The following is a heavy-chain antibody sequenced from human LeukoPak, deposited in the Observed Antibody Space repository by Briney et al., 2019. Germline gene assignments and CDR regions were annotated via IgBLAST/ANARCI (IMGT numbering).Heavy chain of an antibody. D-gene: IGHD2-15*01. Sequence: SETLSLTCTVSGGSISSSSYYWGWIRQPPGKGLEWIGSIYYSGSTYYNPSLKSRVTISVDTSKNQFSLKLSSVTAADTAVYYCARLSSFGATPGQGSAFDIWGQRTMVTVSS. CDR1: GGSISSSSYY. J-gene: IGHJ3*02. V-gene: IGHV4-39*07. CDR3: ARLSSFGATPGQGSAFDI. CDR2: IYYSGST.